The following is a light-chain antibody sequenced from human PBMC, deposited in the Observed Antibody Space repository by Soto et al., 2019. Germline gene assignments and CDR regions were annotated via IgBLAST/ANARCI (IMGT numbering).Light chain of an antibody. J-gene: IGLJ2*01. Sequence: QAVVTQPPSASGTPGQRVTISCSGSSSNIGSNTVNWYQQLPGTAPKLLLYSNNQPPSGVPDRFSGSKSGTSASLAISGLQADDEADYYCAAWDDSLNEEVFGGGTQLTVL. CDR1: SSNIGSNT. CDR3: AAWDDSLNEEV. CDR2: SNN. V-gene: IGLV1-44*01.